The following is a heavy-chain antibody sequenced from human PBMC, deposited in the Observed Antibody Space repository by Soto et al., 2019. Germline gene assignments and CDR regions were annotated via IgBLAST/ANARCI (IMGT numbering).Heavy chain of an antibody. CDR2: IRSKAYGGTT. CDR3: TRSLTYYYDSSGSDAFDI. V-gene: IGHV3-49*03. CDR1: GFTFGDYA. J-gene: IGHJ3*02. D-gene: IGHD3-22*01. Sequence: GGSLRLSCTASGFTFGDYAMSWFRQAPGKGLEWVGFIRSKAYGGTTEYAASVKGRFTISRDDSKSIAYLQMNSLKTEDTAVYYCTRSLTYYYDSSGSDAFDIWGQGTMVTVSS.